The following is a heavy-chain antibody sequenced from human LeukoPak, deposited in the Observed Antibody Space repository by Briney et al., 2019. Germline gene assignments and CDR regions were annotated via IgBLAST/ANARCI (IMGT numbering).Heavy chain of an antibody. V-gene: IGHV4-59*01. CDR1: GGSISSYY. D-gene: IGHD3-16*01. Sequence: KPSETLSLTCTVSGGSISSYYWSWIRQPPGKGLEWIGYIYNSGSTNYNPSLKSRVTISVDTSKNHFSLNLTSATAADTAVYYCARGGYGWGWGQGTLVTVSS. CDR3: ARGGYGWG. CDR2: IYNSGST. J-gene: IGHJ4*02.